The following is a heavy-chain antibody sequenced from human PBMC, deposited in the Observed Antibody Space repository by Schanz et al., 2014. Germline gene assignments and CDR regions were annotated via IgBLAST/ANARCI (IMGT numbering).Heavy chain of an antibody. V-gene: IGHV3-53*01. Sequence: EVQLVESGGGLIQPGGSLRLSCAVSGFTVSSNYMSWVRQPPGKGLEWISGISGFGTGAYYADSVKGRFSISRDNSKNTLYLQMDSLRAEDTAVYYCAKSGYCRSTSCYQYNYYGLDVWGQGTTVTVSS. CDR3: AKSGYCRSTSCYQYNYYGLDV. J-gene: IGHJ6*02. CDR2: ISGFGTGA. D-gene: IGHD2-2*03. CDR1: GFTVSSNY.